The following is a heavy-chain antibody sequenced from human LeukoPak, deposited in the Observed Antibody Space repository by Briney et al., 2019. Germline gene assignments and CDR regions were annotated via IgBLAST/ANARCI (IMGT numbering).Heavy chain of an antibody. CDR1: GFTFSSYA. V-gene: IGHV3-23*01. Sequence: GGSLRLSCAASGFTFSSYAMSWVRQAPGKGLEGVSAISGSGGSTYYAASVKGRFTISRDNSKNTLYLQMNSLRAADTAVYYCAKAFMVRGVPHSLDYWGQGTLVTVSS. CDR3: AKAFMVRGVPHSLDY. J-gene: IGHJ4*02. CDR2: ISGSGGST. D-gene: IGHD3-10*01.